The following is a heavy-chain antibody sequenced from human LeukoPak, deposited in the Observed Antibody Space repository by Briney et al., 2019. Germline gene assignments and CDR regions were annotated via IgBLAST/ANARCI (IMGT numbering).Heavy chain of an antibody. Sequence: SETLSLTCTVSGYSINSGHYWGWIRQPPGKGLEWIGSIYHSGSTYYNPSLRSRVTISVDTSKNQFSLKLNSVTAADTAVYYCARDPRMADYWGQGALVTVSS. V-gene: IGHV4-38-2*02. CDR1: GYSINSGHY. J-gene: IGHJ4*02. CDR2: IYHSGST. D-gene: IGHD2-8*01. CDR3: ARDPRMADY.